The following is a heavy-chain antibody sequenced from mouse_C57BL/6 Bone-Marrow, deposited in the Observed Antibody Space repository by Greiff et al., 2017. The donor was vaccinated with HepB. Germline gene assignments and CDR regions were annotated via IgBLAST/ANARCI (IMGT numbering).Heavy chain of an antibody. CDR3: AWAEGDGYSAWFAY. V-gene: IGHV1-55*01. D-gene: IGHD2-3*01. CDR2: IYPGSGST. J-gene: IGHJ3*01. CDR1: GYTFTSYW. Sequence: QVQLQQPGAELVKPGASVKMSCKASGYTFTSYWITWVKQRPGQGLEWIGDIYPGSGSTNYNEKFKSKATLTVDTSSSTAYMQLSSLASEDSAVYYCAWAEGDGYSAWFAYWGQGTLVTVSA.